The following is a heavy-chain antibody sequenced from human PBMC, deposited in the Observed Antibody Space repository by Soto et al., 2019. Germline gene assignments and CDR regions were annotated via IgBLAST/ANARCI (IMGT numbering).Heavy chain of an antibody. D-gene: IGHD2-21*01. CDR1: GFTFYSFS. CDR3: VRHIGQYFRAGYMDV. V-gene: IGHV3-21*01. CDR2: IDTTSNYI. J-gene: IGHJ6*03. Sequence: EVQLVESGGGLVKPGESLRLSCAASGFTFYSFSMNWVRQAAGRGPEWVSSIDTTSNYIYYADSVRGRFTISRDNAKDSLYLQMYSLRAEDTAVYYCVRHIGQYFRAGYMDVWGRGTTVTVSS.